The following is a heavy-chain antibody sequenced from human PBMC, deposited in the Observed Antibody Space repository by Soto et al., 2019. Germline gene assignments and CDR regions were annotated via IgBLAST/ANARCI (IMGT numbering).Heavy chain of an antibody. Sequence: SETLSLTCTVSGGPISSYSWSWIRQPPGKGLEWIGYIYYSGSTNYNPSLKSRVTISVDTSKNQFSLKLSSVTAADTAVYYCARRVDFWSGSNYFDYWGQGTLVTVSS. CDR1: GGPISSYS. V-gene: IGHV4-59*01. D-gene: IGHD3-3*01. CDR3: ARRVDFWSGSNYFDY. CDR2: IYYSGST. J-gene: IGHJ4*02.